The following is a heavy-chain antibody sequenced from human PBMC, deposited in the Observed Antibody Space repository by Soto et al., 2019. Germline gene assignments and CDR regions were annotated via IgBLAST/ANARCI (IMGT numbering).Heavy chain of an antibody. J-gene: IGHJ6*02. V-gene: IGHV5-51*01. CDR3: ARQPSNGQWYV. D-gene: IGHD6-19*01. Sequence: GESLKISCKGSGYSFTSYWIGWVRQMPGKGLEWMAIIYPGDSDIRYNPSFQGQATISADKSISTAYLQWSSLKASDTAMYYCARQPSNGQWYVWGQGTTVTVSS. CDR1: GYSFTSYW. CDR2: IYPGDSDI.